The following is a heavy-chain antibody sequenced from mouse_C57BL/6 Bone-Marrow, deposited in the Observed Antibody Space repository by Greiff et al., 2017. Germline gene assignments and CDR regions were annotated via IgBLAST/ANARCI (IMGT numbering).Heavy chain of an antibody. CDR3: ARSDGYYGD. CDR1: GYTFTSYG. J-gene: IGHJ2*01. Sequence: VQRVESGAELARPGASVKLSCKASGYTFTSYGISWVKQRTGQGLEWIGEIYPRSGNTYYNEKFKGKATLTADKSSSTAYMELRSLTSEDSAVYFCARSDGYYGDWGQGTTLTVSS. D-gene: IGHD2-3*01. CDR2: IYPRSGNT. V-gene: IGHV1-81*01.